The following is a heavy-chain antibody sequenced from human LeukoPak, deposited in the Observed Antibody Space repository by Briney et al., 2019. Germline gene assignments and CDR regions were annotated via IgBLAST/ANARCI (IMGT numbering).Heavy chain of an antibody. CDR3: ARAERDTAMAGY. D-gene: IGHD5-18*01. Sequence: ASVKVSCKASGYTFTSYDINWVRQATGQGLEWMGWMNPNSGNTGYAQKFQGRVTMTRNTSISTAYMELSSLRSEDTAVYYCARAERDTAMAGYWGQGTLVTVSS. CDR1: GYTFTSYD. V-gene: IGHV1-8*01. J-gene: IGHJ4*02. CDR2: MNPNSGNT.